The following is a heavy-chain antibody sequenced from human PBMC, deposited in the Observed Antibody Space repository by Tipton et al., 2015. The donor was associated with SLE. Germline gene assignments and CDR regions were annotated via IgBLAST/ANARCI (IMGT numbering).Heavy chain of an antibody. D-gene: IGHD3-10*01. V-gene: IGHV3-30*04. CDR1: GFTFRTYP. CDR2: ISFDGGVK. Sequence: PLRLSCAASGFTFRTYPMHWVRQAPGKGLEWVAVISFDGGVKYYANSVKGRFTISRDNSKNTLYLQMKSLRAEDTAVYFCARDHEGGITVAPAYMDVWGKGTTVTVSS. J-gene: IGHJ6*03. CDR3: ARDHEGGITVAPAYMDV.